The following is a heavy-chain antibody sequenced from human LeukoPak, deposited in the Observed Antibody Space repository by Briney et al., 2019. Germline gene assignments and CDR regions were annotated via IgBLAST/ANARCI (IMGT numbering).Heavy chain of an antibody. Sequence: ASVKVSCKASGYTFTGYYMHWVRQATGQGLEWMGWMNPNSGNTGYAQKFQGRVTMTRNTSISTAYMELSSLRSEDTAVYYCARGNSDYATDYWGQGTLVTVSS. D-gene: IGHD4-17*01. J-gene: IGHJ4*02. V-gene: IGHV1-8*02. CDR2: MNPNSGNT. CDR1: GYTFTGYY. CDR3: ARGNSDYATDY.